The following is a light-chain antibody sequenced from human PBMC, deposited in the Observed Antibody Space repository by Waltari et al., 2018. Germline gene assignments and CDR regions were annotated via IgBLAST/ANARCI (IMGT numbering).Light chain of an antibody. CDR1: QTVDRNS. V-gene: IGKV3-20*01. CDR2: AAS. J-gene: IGKJ2*01. Sequence: IALTQSPGTLSLSPGERATLPCRASQTVDRNSVAWYQQRPGQVPRLLIFAASSRATGIPDRFSASGSGTDFTLTISRLEPEDFAVYYCQQYDWSPPGYTFGQGTKLEIK. CDR3: QQYDWSPPGYT.